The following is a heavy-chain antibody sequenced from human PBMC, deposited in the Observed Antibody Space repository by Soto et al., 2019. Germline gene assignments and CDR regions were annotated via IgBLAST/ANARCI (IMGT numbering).Heavy chain of an antibody. V-gene: IGHV6-1*01. D-gene: IGHD1-7*01. CDR2: KYFRSKWYS. Sequence: PSQTISLTCAISGDSVSTNRSAWNWIRLSPSRGPEWLGRKYFRSKWYSESEVSVKSRITIIPDASNNQFSLQLNSVTPEDTAVQFCARESPYNSNFDYYYGMDVWGQGTTVTVSS. J-gene: IGHJ6*02. CDR3: ARESPYNSNFDYYYGMDV. CDR1: GDSVSTNRSA.